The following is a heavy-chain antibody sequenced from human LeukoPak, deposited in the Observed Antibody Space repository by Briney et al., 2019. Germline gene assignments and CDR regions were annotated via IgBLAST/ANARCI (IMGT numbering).Heavy chain of an antibody. CDR3: VRDGAHWDLDY. J-gene: IGHJ4*02. CDR2: ISTSSGNI. V-gene: IGHV3-48*01. Sequence: GGSLRLSCEASGFTFGKNSMNWVRQAPGKGLEWLAYISTSSGNINYADSVKGRFTISRDNSKNTVHLQMNSLRAEDTAMYYCVRDGAHWDLDYWGQGTLVTVSS. CDR1: GFTFGKNS. D-gene: IGHD7-27*01.